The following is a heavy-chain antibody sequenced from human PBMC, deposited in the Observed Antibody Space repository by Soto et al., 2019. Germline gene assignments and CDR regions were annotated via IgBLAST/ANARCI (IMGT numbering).Heavy chain of an antibody. CDR3: PTLLAETAEYNWFDP. V-gene: IGHV5-51*01. CDR1: GYSFSDYW. J-gene: IGHJ5*02. Sequence: GESLKISCRASGYSFSDYWIGWVRQMPGKGLEWMGIIYPYDSDTRYSPSFQGQVTISADKSISTIHLEWSSLKASDTAIYYCPTLLAETAEYNWFDPWGQGTRVTVSS. D-gene: IGHD7-27*01. CDR2: IYPYDSDT.